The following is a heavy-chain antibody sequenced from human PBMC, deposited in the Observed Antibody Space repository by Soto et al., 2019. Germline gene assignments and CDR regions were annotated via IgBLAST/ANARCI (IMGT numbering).Heavy chain of an antibody. D-gene: IGHD4-17*01. CDR1: GFTFSSYA. Sequence: GGSLRLSCAASGFTFSSYAMSWVRQAPGKGLEWVSAISGSGGSTYYADSVKGRFTIARDNSKNTLYLQMNSLRAEDTAVYYCAKGTTVTTRYYFDYWGQGTLVTVSS. CDR2: ISGSGGST. CDR3: AKGTTVTTRYYFDY. V-gene: IGHV3-23*01. J-gene: IGHJ4*02.